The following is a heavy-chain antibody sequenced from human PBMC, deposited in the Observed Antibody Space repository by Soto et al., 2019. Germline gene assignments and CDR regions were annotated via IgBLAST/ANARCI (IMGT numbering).Heavy chain of an antibody. J-gene: IGHJ5*02. CDR3: ARDRITMVRGVITNGHWFDP. V-gene: IGHV1-2*04. CDR2: INPNSGGT. Sequence: VKVSCKASGYTFTGYYMHWVRQAPGQGLEWMGWINPNSGGTNYAQKFQGWVTMTRDTSISTAYMELSRLRSDDTAVYYCARDRITMVRGVITNGHWFDPWGQGTLVTVSS. D-gene: IGHD3-10*01. CDR1: GYTFTGYY.